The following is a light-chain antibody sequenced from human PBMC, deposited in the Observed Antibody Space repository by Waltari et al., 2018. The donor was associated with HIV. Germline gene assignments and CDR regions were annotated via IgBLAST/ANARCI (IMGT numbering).Light chain of an antibody. CDR3: QQASSFPHT. J-gene: IGKJ4*01. CDR2: SAS. Sequence: DIQMTQSPSYVSASLGQTVTISCRANQRIGDLLAWYQQRPGGAPRLLVYSASRRENGVPAKFFAVGSETDFTRTITGLQSEDFATYYCQQASSFPHTFGGGTKV. CDR1: QRIGDL. V-gene: IGKV1-12*01.